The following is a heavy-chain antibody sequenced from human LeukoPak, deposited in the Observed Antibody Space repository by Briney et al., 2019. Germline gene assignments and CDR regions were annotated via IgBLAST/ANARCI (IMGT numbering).Heavy chain of an antibody. J-gene: IGHJ4*02. D-gene: IGHD3-22*01. V-gene: IGHV4-31*02. CDR3: ARGGSGYPVDY. CDR1: GGAINRGGFY. Sequence: SQTLSLTCAVSGGAINRGGFYWSWIRLHPGKGLEWIGSIYYGGTYYYNPSLKSRLIMSVDTSQNQFSLKLTSVTAADTAVYYCARGGSGYPVDYWGQGTLVTVSS. CDR2: IYYGGTY.